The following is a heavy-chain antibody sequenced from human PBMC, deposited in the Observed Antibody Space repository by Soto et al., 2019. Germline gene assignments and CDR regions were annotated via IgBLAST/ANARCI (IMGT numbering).Heavy chain of an antibody. CDR3: AARTVAGNAPYDY. CDR1: GYTFTSYA. CDR2: INAGNGNT. Sequence: QVQLVQSGAEVKKPGASVKVSCKASGYTFTSYAMHWVRQAPGQRLEWMGWINAGNGNTKYSQKFQGRVTITSDTSASTAYMELSSLRSEDTAVYYCAARTVAGNAPYDYWGQGTLVTVSS. J-gene: IGHJ4*02. V-gene: IGHV1-3*01. D-gene: IGHD3-10*01.